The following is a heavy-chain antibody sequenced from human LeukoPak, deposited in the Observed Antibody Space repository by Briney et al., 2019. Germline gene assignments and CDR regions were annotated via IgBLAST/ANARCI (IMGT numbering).Heavy chain of an antibody. Sequence: KASETLSLTCTVSGGSISSYYWSWIRQPPGKGLEWIGYVYYTGWTSYNPSVKSRVTISADTSKNQFSLRLSSVTAADTALYYCARGTLSGSYYDLDHWGQGTLVTVSS. CDR1: GGSISSYY. J-gene: IGHJ4*02. CDR2: VYYTGWT. V-gene: IGHV4-59*01. D-gene: IGHD1-26*01. CDR3: ARGTLSGSYYDLDH.